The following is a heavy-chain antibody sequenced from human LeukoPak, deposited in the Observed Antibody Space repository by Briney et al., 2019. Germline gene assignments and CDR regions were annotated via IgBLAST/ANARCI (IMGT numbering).Heavy chain of an antibody. CDR3: ARDYYDSSGLDY. V-gene: IGHV3-48*03. J-gene: IGHJ4*02. CDR2: ISSSGSTI. D-gene: IGHD3-22*01. Sequence: GGSLRLSCAASGFTFSSYEMNWVRQAPGKGLEWVSYISSSGSTIYYADSVKGQFTISRDNAKKSLYLQMNSLRAEDTAVYYCARDYYDSSGLDYWGQGTLVTVSS. CDR1: GFTFSSYE.